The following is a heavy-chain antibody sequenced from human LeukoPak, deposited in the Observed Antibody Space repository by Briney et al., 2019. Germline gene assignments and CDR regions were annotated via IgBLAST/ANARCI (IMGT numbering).Heavy chain of an antibody. D-gene: IGHD6-13*01. V-gene: IGHV4-59*11. CDR1: GGSISSHY. CDR2: IYYSGST. J-gene: IGHJ6*03. Sequence: SETLSLTCTVSGGSISSHYWSWIRQPPGKGLEWIGYIYYSGSTNYNPSLKSRVTISVDTSKNQFSLKLSSVTAADTAVYYCARGEGGTSSSWWATMYYYCYMDVWGKGTTVTVSS. CDR3: ARGEGGTSSSWWATMYYYCYMDV.